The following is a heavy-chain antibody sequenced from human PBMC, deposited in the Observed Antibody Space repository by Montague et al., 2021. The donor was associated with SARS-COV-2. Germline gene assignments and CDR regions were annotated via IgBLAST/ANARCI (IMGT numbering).Heavy chain of an antibody. J-gene: IGHJ4*02. V-gene: IGHV3-48*02. CDR2: ISSSSSTI. CDR1: GFTFSGTYS. CDR3: ARNTIHGYFDY. D-gene: IGHD3-3*01. Sequence: SLRLSCAASGFTFSGTYSMNWVRQAPGKGLEWVAFISSSSSTIYYADSVKGRFTVSRDNAKNSLCLQMNSLRDEDTAVYYCARNTIHGYFDYRGQGTLVTVSS.